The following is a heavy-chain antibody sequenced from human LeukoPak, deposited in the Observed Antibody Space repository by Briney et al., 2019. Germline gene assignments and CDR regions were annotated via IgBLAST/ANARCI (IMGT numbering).Heavy chain of an antibody. D-gene: IGHD5-12*01. J-gene: IGHJ6*03. CDR3: ARDHPIVATGYYYYYMDV. V-gene: IGHV3-7*01. CDR1: GFTFSNAW. CDR2: IKQDGSEK. Sequence: PGGSLRLSCAASGFTFSNAWMSWVRQAPGKGLEWVANIKQDGSEKYYVDSVKGRFTISRDNAKNSLYLQMNSLRAEDTAVYYCARDHPIVATGYYYYYMDVWGKGTTVTVSS.